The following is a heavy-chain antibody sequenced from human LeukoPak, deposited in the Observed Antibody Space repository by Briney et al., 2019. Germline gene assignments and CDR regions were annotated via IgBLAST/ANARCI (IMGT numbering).Heavy chain of an antibody. CDR2: INPNSGGT. J-gene: IGHJ4*02. Sequence: ASVTVSCKASGYTFTGYYMHWVRQAPGQGLEWMGWINPNSGGTNYAQKFQGRVTMTRDTSISTAYMELSRLRSDDTAVYYCARVKNAGYYGSGSYKDWGQGTLVTVSS. CDR1: GYTFTGYY. CDR3: ARVKNAGYYGSGSYKD. D-gene: IGHD3-10*01. V-gene: IGHV1-2*02.